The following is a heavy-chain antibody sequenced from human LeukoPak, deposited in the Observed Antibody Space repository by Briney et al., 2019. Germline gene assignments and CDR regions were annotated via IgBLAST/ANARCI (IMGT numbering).Heavy chain of an antibody. CDR2: IYYNGST. V-gene: IGHV4-31*03. Sequence: SQTLSLTCTVSGGSISSGGYYWSWIRQHPGKGLEWIGYIYYNGSTYYNPSLRSRVTISVDTSKNQFSLKLSSVTAADTAVYYCARVGGYSYGADFWGQGTLVTVSS. D-gene: IGHD5-18*01. CDR1: GGSISSGGYY. J-gene: IGHJ4*02. CDR3: ARVGGYSYGADF.